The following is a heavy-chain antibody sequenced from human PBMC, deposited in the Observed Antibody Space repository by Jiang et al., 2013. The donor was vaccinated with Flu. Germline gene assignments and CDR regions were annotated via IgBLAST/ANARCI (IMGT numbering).Heavy chain of an antibody. V-gene: IGHV1-46*01. D-gene: IGHD5-24*01. CDR2: INPSGGST. CDR3: ARDERRRVATIMDAFDI. J-gene: IGHJ3*02. CDR1: TFTSYY. Sequence: TFTSYYMHWVRQAPGQGLEWMGIINPSGGSTSYAQKFQGRVTMTRDTSTSTAYMELSSLRSEDTAVYYCARDERRRVATIMDAFDIWGQGTMVTVSS.